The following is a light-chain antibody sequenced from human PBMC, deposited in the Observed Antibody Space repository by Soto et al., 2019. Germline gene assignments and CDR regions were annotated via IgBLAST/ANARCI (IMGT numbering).Light chain of an antibody. CDR1: QSVSSGY. J-gene: IGKJ1*01. V-gene: IGKV3-20*01. CDR3: QHYGNSPT. CDR2: GAS. Sequence: EIVLTQSPGTLSLSPGDGATLSCRASQSVSSGYLAWYQQKPGQAPRLLIYGASRRAGGIPDRFSGSGSGTDFTLSISRLEPEDFAVYWCQHYGNSPTFAQGTRVQSK.